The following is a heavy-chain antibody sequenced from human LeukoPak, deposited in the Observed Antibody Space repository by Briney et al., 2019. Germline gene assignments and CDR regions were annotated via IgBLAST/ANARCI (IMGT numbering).Heavy chain of an antibody. CDR2: ISGSGGST. V-gene: IGHV3-23*01. D-gene: IGHD3-22*01. J-gene: IGHJ4*02. Sequence: GGSLRLSCAASGFTFSSYAMRWVGQAPGKGLGWVSAISGSGGSTYYADSVKGRFTISRDNSRNTLYLQMNSLRAEDTAVYYCAKGFYYDSSGRSANFDYWGQGTLVTVSS. CDR1: GFTFSSYA. CDR3: AKGFYYDSSGRSANFDY.